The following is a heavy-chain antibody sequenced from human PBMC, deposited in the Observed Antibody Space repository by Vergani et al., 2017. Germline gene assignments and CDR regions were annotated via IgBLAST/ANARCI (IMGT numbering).Heavy chain of an antibody. J-gene: IGHJ6*02. Sequence: EVQLVESGGGLVQPGGSLRLSCAASGFTFSSYEMNWVRQAPGKGLEWVSYISSSGSTIYYADSVKGRFTISRDNAKNSLYLQMNSLRAEDTAVYYCARVGVWATVTNPRDYYYGMDVWGQGTTVTVSS. CDR2: ISSSGSTI. CDR1: GFTFSSYE. D-gene: IGHD4-17*01. CDR3: ARVGVWATVTNPRDYYYGMDV. V-gene: IGHV3-48*03.